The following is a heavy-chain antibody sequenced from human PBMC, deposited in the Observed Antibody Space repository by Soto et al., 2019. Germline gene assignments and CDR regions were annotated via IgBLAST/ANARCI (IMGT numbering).Heavy chain of an antibody. CDR2: ILNTGGDT. CDR1: GFTFSSYA. Sequence: GGSLRLSCAASGFTFSSYAMTWVRQAPGKGLEWVSVILNTGGDTLYADSVKGRFTISRDNSKDTLYLQMNILRVEDTAIYYCARASGESYPGSRVFDSWGQGTRVTVSS. D-gene: IGHD3-10*01. V-gene: IGHV3-23*01. CDR3: ARASGESYPGSRVFDS. J-gene: IGHJ4*02.